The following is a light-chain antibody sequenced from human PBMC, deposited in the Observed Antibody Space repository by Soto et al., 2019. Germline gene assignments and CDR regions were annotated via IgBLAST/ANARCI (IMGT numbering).Light chain of an antibody. CDR3: QQHAGSPWT. CDR1: QTVSNNY. Sequence: EILLTQSPGTLSLSPGERATLSCRASQTVSNNYLVWYQHKPGRAPRLLIFRASIRAADIPDRFRGSGSGTDFTLTITRLEPEDFAVYDCQQHAGSPWTLGQGTKVEIK. J-gene: IGKJ1*01. V-gene: IGKV3-20*01. CDR2: RAS.